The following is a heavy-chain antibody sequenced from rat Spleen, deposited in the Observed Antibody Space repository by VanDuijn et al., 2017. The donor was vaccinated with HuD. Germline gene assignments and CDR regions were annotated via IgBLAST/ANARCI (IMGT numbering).Heavy chain of an antibody. D-gene: IGHD1-9*01. CDR1: GFTFSDYA. V-gene: IGHV5-17*01. J-gene: IGHJ2*01. CDR3: ARGPYYGYTPCFDY. CDR2: IIYDGSST. Sequence: EVQLVESGGGLVQPGRSLKFSCAASGFTFSDYAMAWVRQAPKKGLEWVATIIYDGSSTYYRDSVKGRFTISRDNAKSTLYLQMDSLRSEDTATYYCARGPYYGYTPCFDYWGQGVMVTVSS.